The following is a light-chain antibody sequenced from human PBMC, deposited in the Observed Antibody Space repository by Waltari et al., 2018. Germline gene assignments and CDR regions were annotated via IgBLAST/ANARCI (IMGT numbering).Light chain of an antibody. CDR1: ESLVSSDGNTY. Sequence: DVVMTQSPLSLPVTIGQAASISCRSSESLVSSDGNTYFNWFHQRPGQPPRRLFYKVSNRDSGVPDRFSGSGSGTDFTLTISRVEAEDVGVYYCMQGIHRPWTFGQGTKVEIK. V-gene: IGKV2-30*01. J-gene: IGKJ1*01. CDR2: KVS. CDR3: MQGIHRPWT.